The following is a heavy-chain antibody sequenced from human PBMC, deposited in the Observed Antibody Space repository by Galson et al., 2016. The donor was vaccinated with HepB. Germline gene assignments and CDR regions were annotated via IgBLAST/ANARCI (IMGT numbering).Heavy chain of an antibody. D-gene: IGHD6-19*01. CDR1: GGSISSSNW. CDR3: ASRSGWYPY. J-gene: IGHJ4*02. CDR2: IYHSGSA. V-gene: IGHV4/OR15-8*01. Sequence: SETLSLTCVVSGGSISSSNWWTWVRQPPGKGLEWIGEIYHSGSAIYNPSLKSRVTISVDKSKNQFSLKLSSVTAADTAVYYCASRSGWYPYWGQGTLVTVSS.